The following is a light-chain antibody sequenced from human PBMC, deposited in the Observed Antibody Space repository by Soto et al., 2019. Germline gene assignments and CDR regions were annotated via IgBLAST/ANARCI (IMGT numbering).Light chain of an antibody. CDR3: QQLNSYPYT. V-gene: IGKV1-9*01. Sequence: DMQLTQSPSFLSASVGDRVTITSRASQGISSYLAWYQQEPGKAPSLLIYTASTLQRGVPSRFSGSGSGTEFTLTISSLQPEDFAIYYCQQLNSYPYTFGQGTKLEIK. CDR1: QGISSY. CDR2: TAS. J-gene: IGKJ2*01.